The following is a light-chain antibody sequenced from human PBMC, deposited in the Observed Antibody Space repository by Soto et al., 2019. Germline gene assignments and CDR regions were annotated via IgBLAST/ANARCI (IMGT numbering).Light chain of an antibody. CDR1: QTVNTW. CDR3: QQYDSYSSGT. CDR2: DAS. V-gene: IGKV1-5*01. Sequence: DIRMTKTPSTLSASVGDRVTITCRASQTVNTWLAWYQQKPGKAPKVLIFDASSLKTGVPSRFSGSGSGTEFTLTISNLQPDDFASYYCQQYDSYSSGTFGQGTKVDIK. J-gene: IGKJ1*01.